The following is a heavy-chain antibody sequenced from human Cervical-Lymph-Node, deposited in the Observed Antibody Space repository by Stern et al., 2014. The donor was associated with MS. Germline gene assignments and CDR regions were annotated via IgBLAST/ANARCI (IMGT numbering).Heavy chain of an antibody. Sequence: QVQLVQSGPGLVKPSQTLSLTCTVSGGSISSADYYWSWIRQPPGKGLEWIGYIYNSGTTYYNPSLKSRVSVSVDTSKNQFSLRLTSVTAADTAVYFCARGPLQYMSGWYSGFDPWGQGTLVTVSS. CDR1: GGSISSADYY. CDR2: IYNSGTT. D-gene: IGHD6-13*01. V-gene: IGHV4-30-4*01. CDR3: ARGPLQYMSGWYSGFDP. J-gene: IGHJ5*02.